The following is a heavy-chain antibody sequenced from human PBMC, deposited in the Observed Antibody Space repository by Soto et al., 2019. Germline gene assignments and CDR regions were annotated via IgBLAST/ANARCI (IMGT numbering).Heavy chain of an antibody. CDR1: CGSRISYY. CDR3: ARADPDASVGY. D-gene: IGHD2-15*01. Sequence: SETLSLTCTFSCGSRISYYWTWLRQSPGRGLEWIGYISYSGSTHYNPSLKSRVTVSADTSKNQFSLRMNSMIAADTAVYYCARADPDASVGYWGQGTLVTVSS. J-gene: IGHJ4*02. CDR2: ISYSGST. V-gene: IGHV4-59*01.